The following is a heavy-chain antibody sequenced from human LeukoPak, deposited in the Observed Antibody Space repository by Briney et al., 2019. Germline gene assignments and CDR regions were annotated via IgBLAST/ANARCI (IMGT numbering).Heavy chain of an antibody. CDR2: INHSGST. Sequence: PSETLSLTCAVYGGSFSGYYWSWIRQPPGKGLEWIGEINHSGSTNYNPSLKSRVTISVDTSKNQFSLKLSSVTAAGTAVYYCARPYYSSSWGEDSDAFDIWGQGTMVTVSS. V-gene: IGHV4-34*01. J-gene: IGHJ3*02. D-gene: IGHD6-13*01. CDR1: GGSFSGYY. CDR3: ARPYYSSSWGEDSDAFDI.